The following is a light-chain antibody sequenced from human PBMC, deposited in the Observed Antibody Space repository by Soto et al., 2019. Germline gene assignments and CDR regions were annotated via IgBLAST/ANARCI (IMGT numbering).Light chain of an antibody. CDR2: EVS. J-gene: IGLJ2*01. CDR1: SSDVGGYNY. CDR3: SSYTSSSTLV. Sequence: QSVLTQPASVSGSPGQSITISCTGTSSDVGGYNYVSWYQQHPGKAPKLMIYEVSNRHSGVSNRFSGSKSGNTASLSISGLQAEDEADYYCSSYTSSSTLVFGGGTQLTV. V-gene: IGLV2-14*01.